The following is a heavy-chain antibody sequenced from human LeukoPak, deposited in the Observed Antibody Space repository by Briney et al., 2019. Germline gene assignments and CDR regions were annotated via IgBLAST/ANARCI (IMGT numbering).Heavy chain of an antibody. V-gene: IGHV1-2*06. CDR2: INPNSGGT. CDR3: ARGPADLTGNFDY. CDR1: GYTFTGYY. D-gene: IGHD1-14*01. Sequence: ASVKVSCKASGYTFTGYYMHWVRQAPGQGLEWMGRINPNSGGTNYAQKFQGKVTMTRDTSISTAYMEMSWLRSDDTAVYYCARGPADLTGNFDYWGQGTLAAVSA. J-gene: IGHJ4*02.